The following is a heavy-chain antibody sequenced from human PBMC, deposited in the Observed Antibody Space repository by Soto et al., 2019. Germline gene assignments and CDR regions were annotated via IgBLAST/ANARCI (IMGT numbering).Heavy chain of an antibody. CDR2: IKEDESEK. CDR3: ARGRWGMAVPKGYYFDC. J-gene: IGHJ4*02. CDR1: GFTLSNYW. D-gene: IGHD6-19*01. V-gene: IGHV3-7*01. Sequence: GGSLRLSCAASGFTLSNYWMSWVRQAPGKGLEWVANIKEDESEKSYVDSVKGRFTISRDNAKSSLFLQMNSLRAEDTAVYYCARGRWGMAVPKGYYFDCWGQGALVTVSS.